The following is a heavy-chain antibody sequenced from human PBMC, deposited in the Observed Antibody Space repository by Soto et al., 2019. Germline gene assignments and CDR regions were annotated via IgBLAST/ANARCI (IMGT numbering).Heavy chain of an antibody. CDR2: IIPIFGTE. V-gene: IGHV1-69*13. Sequence: VKVSCKASGGTFSSYAISWVRQARGHGLEWMGGIIPIFGTENYAQKFQGRVTISADESTSTAYMELSSLRSEDTAVYYCARSRVLWFGELLFTTDYYYYYGMDVWGHGTTVTVAS. J-gene: IGHJ6*02. D-gene: IGHD3-10*01. CDR3: ARSRVLWFGELLFTTDYYYYYGMDV. CDR1: GGTFSSYA.